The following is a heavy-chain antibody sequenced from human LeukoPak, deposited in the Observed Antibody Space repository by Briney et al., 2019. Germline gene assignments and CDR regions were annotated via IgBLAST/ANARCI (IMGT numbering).Heavy chain of an antibody. D-gene: IGHD2-2*01. CDR3: ARGGHCSSTSCRLSLDY. J-gene: IGHJ4*02. CDR1: GYTFTGYY. CDR2: INPNSGGT. V-gene: IGHV1-2*02. Sequence: ASVKVSCKASGYTFTGYYMHWVRQAPGQGLEWMGWINPNSGGTNYAQKFQGRVTMTRDTSISTAYMELSRLRSDDTAVYYCARGGHCSSTSCRLSLDYWGQGTLVTVSS.